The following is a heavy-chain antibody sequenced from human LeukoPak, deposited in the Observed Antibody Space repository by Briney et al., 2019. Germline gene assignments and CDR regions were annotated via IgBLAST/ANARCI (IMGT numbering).Heavy chain of an antibody. CDR2: INPNSGGT. CDR3: ARDGVWGTGLGGGEYYFDY. J-gene: IGHJ4*02. CDR1: RYTFTGYY. D-gene: IGHD3-16*01. Sequence: GASVKVSCKASRYTFTGYYMHCVRQAPGQGLEWMGWINPNSGGTNYAQKFQGWVTMTRDTSISTAYMELSRLRSDDTAVYYCARDGVWGTGLGGGEYYFDYWGQGTLVTVSS. V-gene: IGHV1-2*04.